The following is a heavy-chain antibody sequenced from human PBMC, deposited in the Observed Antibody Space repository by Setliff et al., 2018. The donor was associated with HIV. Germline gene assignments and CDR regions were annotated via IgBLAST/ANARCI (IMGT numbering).Heavy chain of an antibody. CDR1: GGSISSGSYY. V-gene: IGHV2-5*08. Sequence: TLSLTCTVSGGSISSGSYYWSWIRQPPGKALEWLALIYWDDHKQYNPSLESRLTITKDTSKNHVVLTMTNVDPDDTGTYYCAHRPYNSPNWFDPWGQGTLVTVSS. J-gene: IGHJ5*02. CDR3: AHRPYNSPNWFDP. D-gene: IGHD1-20*01. CDR2: IYWDDHK.